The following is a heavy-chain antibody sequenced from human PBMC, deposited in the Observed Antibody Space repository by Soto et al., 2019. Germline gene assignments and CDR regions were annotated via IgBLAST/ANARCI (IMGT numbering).Heavy chain of an antibody. J-gene: IGHJ6*02. Sequence: GGSLRLSCAASGFTFSSYGMHWVRQAPGKGLEWVAVIWDDGSNKYYADSVKGRFTISRDNSKNTLYLQMNSLRAEDTAVYYCARGGDFWSGSPPYYYYGMDVWGQGTTVTVSS. CDR3: ARGGDFWSGSPPYYYYGMDV. CDR2: IWDDGSNK. V-gene: IGHV3-33*01. D-gene: IGHD3-3*01. CDR1: GFTFSSYG.